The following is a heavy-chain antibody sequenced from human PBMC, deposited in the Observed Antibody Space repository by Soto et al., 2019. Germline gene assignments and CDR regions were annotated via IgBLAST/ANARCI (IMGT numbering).Heavy chain of an antibody. CDR2: ISGSGGST. CDR3: AGEGHNYYDSSGYLGLFDY. CDR1: GFTFSSYA. J-gene: IGHJ4*02. V-gene: IGHV3-23*01. Sequence: GGSLRLSCAASGFTFSSYAMSWVRQAPGKGLEWVSAISGSGGSTYYADSVKGRFTISRDNSKNTLYLQMNSLRAEDTAVYYCAGEGHNYYDSSGYLGLFDYWGQGTLVTVSS. D-gene: IGHD3-22*01.